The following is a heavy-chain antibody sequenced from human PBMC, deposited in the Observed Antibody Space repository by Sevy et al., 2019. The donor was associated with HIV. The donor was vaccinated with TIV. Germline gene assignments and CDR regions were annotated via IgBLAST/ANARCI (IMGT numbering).Heavy chain of an antibody. Sequence: ASVKVSCKVSGYTLTELSMHWVRQAPGKGLEWMGGFDPEDGETIYEQKFQGRVTMTEDTSTDTAYMELSSLRSEDTAVYYCATGGNLDYYDSSPPAYWGQGTLVTVSS. CDR2: FDPEDGET. CDR3: ATGGNLDYYDSSPPAY. V-gene: IGHV1-24*01. J-gene: IGHJ4*02. CDR1: GYTLTELS. D-gene: IGHD3-22*01.